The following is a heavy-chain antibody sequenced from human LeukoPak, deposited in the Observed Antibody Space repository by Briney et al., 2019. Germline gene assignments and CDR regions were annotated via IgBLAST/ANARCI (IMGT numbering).Heavy chain of an antibody. CDR3: AREVGVVVPAAMSGWFDP. D-gene: IGHD2-2*01. V-gene: IGHV4-30-2*01. J-gene: IGHJ5*02. CDR2: IYHSGST. Sequence: SQTLSLTCAVSGGSISSGGYSWSWIRQPPGKGLEWIGYIYHSGSTYYNPSLKSRVTISVDRSKNQFSLKLSSVTAADTAVYYCAREVGVVVPAAMSGWFDPWGQGTLVTVSS. CDR1: GGSISSGGYS.